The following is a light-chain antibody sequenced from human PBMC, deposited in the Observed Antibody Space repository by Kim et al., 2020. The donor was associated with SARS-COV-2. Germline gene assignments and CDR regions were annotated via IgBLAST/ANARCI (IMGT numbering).Light chain of an antibody. CDR2: DVS. CDR1: SSDVGGYNY. J-gene: IGLJ3*02. CDR3: SSYTSSSTLV. Sequence: GQSLTISCTGTSSDVGGYNYVSWYQKHPGKAPKLMIYDVSNRPSGVSNRFSGSKSGNTASLTISGLQAEDEDDYYCSSYTSSSTLVFGGGTQLTVL. V-gene: IGLV2-14*03.